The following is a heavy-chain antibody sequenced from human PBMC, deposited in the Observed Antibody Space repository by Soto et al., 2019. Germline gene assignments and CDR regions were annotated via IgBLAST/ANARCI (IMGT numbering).Heavy chain of an antibody. Sequence: ASVKVSCKASGGTFSSYAISWVRQAPGQGLEWMGGIIPIFGTANYAQKFQGRVTITADESTSTAYMELSSLRSEDTAVYYRARGIGYSYAASYYYYGMDVWGQGTTVTVSS. CDR1: GGTFSSYA. V-gene: IGHV1-69*13. CDR3: ARGIGYSYAASYYYYGMDV. J-gene: IGHJ6*02. D-gene: IGHD5-18*01. CDR2: IIPIFGTA.